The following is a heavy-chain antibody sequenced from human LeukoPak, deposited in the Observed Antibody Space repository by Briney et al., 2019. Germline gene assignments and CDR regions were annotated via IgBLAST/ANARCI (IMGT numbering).Heavy chain of an antibody. Sequence: PSETLSLTCAVYGGSFSGYYWSWIRPPPGKGLEWIGEINHSGSTNYNPSLKSRVTISVDTSKNQFSLKLSSVTAADTAVYYCARGVIVVVPAAIGGLDYYYYMDVWGKGTTVTVSS. V-gene: IGHV4-34*01. CDR1: GGSFSGYY. J-gene: IGHJ6*03. CDR2: INHSGST. CDR3: ARGVIVVVPAAIGGLDYYYYMDV. D-gene: IGHD2-2*01.